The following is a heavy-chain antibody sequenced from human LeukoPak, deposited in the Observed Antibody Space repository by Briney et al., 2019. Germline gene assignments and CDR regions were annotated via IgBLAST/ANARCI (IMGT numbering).Heavy chain of an antibody. J-gene: IGHJ4*02. CDR1: GFTFSSYG. D-gene: IGHD3-9*01. CDR3: ARDYDILTGYWPFDY. CDR2: IWYDGSNK. V-gene: IGHV3-33*01. Sequence: GSLRLSCAASGFTFSSYGMHWVRQAPGKGLEWVAVIWYDGSNKYYADSVKGRFTISRDNSKNTLYLQMNSLRAEDTAVYYCARDYDILTGYWPFDYWGQGTLVTVSS.